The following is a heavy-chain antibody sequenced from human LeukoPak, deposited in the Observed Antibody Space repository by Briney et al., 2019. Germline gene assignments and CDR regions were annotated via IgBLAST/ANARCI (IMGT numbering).Heavy chain of an antibody. CDR3: AKDPVGATRSY. Sequence: GGSLRLSCAASGFTFSSYAMSWVRQAPGKGLEWVSAISGSGGSTYYADSVRGRFTISRDNSKNTLYLQMNSLRAEDTAVYYCAKDPVGATRSYWGQGTLVTVSS. D-gene: IGHD1-26*01. J-gene: IGHJ4*02. CDR2: ISGSGGST. V-gene: IGHV3-23*01. CDR1: GFTFSSYA.